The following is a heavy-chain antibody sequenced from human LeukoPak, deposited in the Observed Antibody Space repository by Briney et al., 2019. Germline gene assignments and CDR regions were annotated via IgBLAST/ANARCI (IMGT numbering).Heavy chain of an antibody. D-gene: IGHD2-21*02. Sequence: ASVKVSCKASGGTFSSYAISWVRQAPGQVLEWMGGIIPIFGTANYAQKFQGRVTITADKSTSTAYMELSSLRSEDTAVYYCARLAVVVTANDYWGQGTLVTVSS. J-gene: IGHJ4*02. CDR3: ARLAVVVTANDY. V-gene: IGHV1-69*06. CDR1: GGTFSSYA. CDR2: IIPIFGTA.